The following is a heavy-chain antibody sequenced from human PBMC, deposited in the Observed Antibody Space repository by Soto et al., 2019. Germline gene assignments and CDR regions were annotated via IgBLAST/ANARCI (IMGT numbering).Heavy chain of an antibody. CDR3: AKASTVSWGVFDY. Sequence: EVQLLESGGGLVQPGGSLRLSCAASGFTFSSYAMTWVRQAPGKGLEWVSALSGNSRNIFLADSVKGRFTISRDHSKNTLYLQMNSLRAEDTAMYYCAKASTVSWGVFDYWGQGALITVSS. D-gene: IGHD6-13*01. CDR2: LSGNSRNI. J-gene: IGHJ4*02. CDR1: GFTFSSYA. V-gene: IGHV3-23*01.